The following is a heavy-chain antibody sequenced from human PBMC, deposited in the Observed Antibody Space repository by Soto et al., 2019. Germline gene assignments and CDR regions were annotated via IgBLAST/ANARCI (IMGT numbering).Heavy chain of an antibody. CDR3: ARDAYCGGDCYSYGMDV. Sequence: PSETLSLTCTVSGGSISSGDYYWSWIRQPPGKGLEWIGYIYYSGSTYYNPSLKSRVTISVDTSKNQFSLKLSSVTAADTAVYYCARDAYCGGDCYSYGMDVWGQGTTVTVSS. V-gene: IGHV4-30-4*01. J-gene: IGHJ6*02. CDR1: GGSISSGDYY. D-gene: IGHD2-21*02. CDR2: IYYSGST.